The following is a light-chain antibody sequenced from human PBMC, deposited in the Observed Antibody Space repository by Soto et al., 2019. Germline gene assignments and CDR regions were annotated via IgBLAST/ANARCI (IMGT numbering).Light chain of an antibody. Sequence: DIVMTQSPLSLPVTPGEPASISCRSSQSLLHSNGYNYLDWYLQKPGQSPQLLIYLGSNRASGVPDRFSGSGSGTDFTLKISRVEAVDVGVYYCMQALQTSWTFGQGTKVEIK. CDR2: LGS. CDR3: MQALQTSWT. J-gene: IGKJ1*01. CDR1: QSLLHSNGYNY. V-gene: IGKV2-28*01.